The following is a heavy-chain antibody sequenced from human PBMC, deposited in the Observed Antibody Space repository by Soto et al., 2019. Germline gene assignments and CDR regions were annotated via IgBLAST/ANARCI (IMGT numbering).Heavy chain of an antibody. V-gene: IGHV6-1*01. D-gene: IGHD3-22*01. CDR3: ARVSYYYDSSGYYPNYYYYGMDV. CDR2: TYYRSKWYN. J-gene: IGHJ6*02. Sequence: LSLTCAICGVSFSSSSAAWNWIRQSPSRGLEWLGRTYYRSKWYNDYAVSVKSRITINPDTSKNQFSLQLNSVTPEDTAVYYCARVSYYYDSSGYYPNYYYYGMDVWGQGTTVTDSS. CDR1: GVSFSSSSAA.